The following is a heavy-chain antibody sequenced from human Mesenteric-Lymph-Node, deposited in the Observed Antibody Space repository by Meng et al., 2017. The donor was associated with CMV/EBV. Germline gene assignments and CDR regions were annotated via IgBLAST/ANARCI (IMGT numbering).Heavy chain of an antibody. Sequence: ASVKVSCKTSGYTFSSFHIQWVRQAPGQGLEWMGTIHPFNGNTNYAQKFQGRVTMTRDTSITTAYMELSSLRSEDTAVYYCARVGGSIDHWGQGTLVTVSS. CDR3: ARVGGSIDH. D-gene: IGHD3-16*01. J-gene: IGHJ4*02. CDR2: IHPFNGNT. V-gene: IGHV1-46*01. CDR1: GYTFSSFH.